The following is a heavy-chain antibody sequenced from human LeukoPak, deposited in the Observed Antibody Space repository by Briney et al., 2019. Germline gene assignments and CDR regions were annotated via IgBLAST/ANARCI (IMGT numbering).Heavy chain of an antibody. D-gene: IGHD6-19*01. CDR1: GYTLTDYY. J-gene: IGHJ6*02. Sequence: ASVKVSCKASGYTLTDYYMHWVRQAPGQGLEWMGRINPNSGGTNYAQKFQGRVTMTRDTSISTVYMELSSLRSEDTAVYYCARDSSGWYGMDVWGQGTTVTVSS. V-gene: IGHV1-2*06. CDR2: INPNSGGT. CDR3: ARDSSGWYGMDV.